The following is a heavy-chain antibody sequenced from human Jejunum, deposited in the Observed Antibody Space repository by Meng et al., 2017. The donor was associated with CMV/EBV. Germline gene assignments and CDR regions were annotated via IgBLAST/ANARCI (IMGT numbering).Heavy chain of an antibody. CDR3: ARKSIDY. J-gene: IGHJ4*02. CDR2: ISSSSSYI. Sequence: LKISCAASGFPFSSYSMNWVRQAPGKGLEWVSSISSSSSYIYYADSVKGRFTISRDNAKNSLYLQMNSLRAEDTAVYYCARKSIDYWGQGTLVTVSS. CDR1: GFPFSSYS. V-gene: IGHV3-21*01.